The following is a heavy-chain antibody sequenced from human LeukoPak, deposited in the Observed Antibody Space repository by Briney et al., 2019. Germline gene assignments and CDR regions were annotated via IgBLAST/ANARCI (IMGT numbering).Heavy chain of an antibody. Sequence: ASVKVSCKASGYTFTGYYMHWVRQAPGQGLEWMGRINPNSGGTNYAQKFQGRVTMTRDTSISTAYMDLSRLRSDDTAVYSCARYITVGATYQHFDYWGQGTLVTVSS. CDR2: INPNSGGT. D-gene: IGHD1-26*01. V-gene: IGHV1-2*06. CDR3: ARYITVGATYQHFDY. CDR1: GYTFTGYY. J-gene: IGHJ4*02.